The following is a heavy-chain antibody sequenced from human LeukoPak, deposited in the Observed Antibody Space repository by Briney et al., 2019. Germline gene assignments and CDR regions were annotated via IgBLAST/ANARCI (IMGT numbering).Heavy chain of an antibody. Sequence: GASVKVSCKASGYIFTNYGISWLRQAPGQGLEWVGWISAYSGNTNYVQKFQGRVTITTDESTSTAYMELSSLRSEDTAVYYCATPRYSSYHYFDYWGQGTLVTVSS. CDR3: ATPRYSSYHYFDY. V-gene: IGHV1-18*01. J-gene: IGHJ4*02. CDR2: ISAYSGNT. D-gene: IGHD5-18*01. CDR1: GYIFTNYG.